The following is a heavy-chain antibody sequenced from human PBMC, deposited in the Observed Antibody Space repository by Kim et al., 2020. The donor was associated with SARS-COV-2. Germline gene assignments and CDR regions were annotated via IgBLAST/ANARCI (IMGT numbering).Heavy chain of an antibody. D-gene: IGHD2-8*01. J-gene: IGHJ2*01. V-gene: IGHV4-34*01. CDR1: GGSFSGYY. CDR3: ARDVYLDWYFDL. Sequence: SETLSLTCAVYGGSFSGYYWSWIRQPPGKGLEWIGEINHSGSTNYNPSLKSRVTISVDTSKNQFSLKLSSVTAADTAVYYCARDVYLDWYFDLWGRGTLVTVSS. CDR2: INHSGST.